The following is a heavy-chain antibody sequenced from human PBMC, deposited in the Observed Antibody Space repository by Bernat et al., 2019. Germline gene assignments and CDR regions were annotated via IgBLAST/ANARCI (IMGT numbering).Heavy chain of an antibody. J-gene: IGHJ4*02. V-gene: IGHV3-48*03. CDR3: ATLYGDFLPY. Sequence: EVQLVESGGGLVQPGGSLRLSCAASGFTFSTYEMIWVRQAPGKGLEWVSYISSSGSSIYYADSVKGRFTISRDNAKNSLYLQMNSLSAEDTAVYYCATLYGDFLPYWGQGTLVTVSS. CDR1: GFTFSTYE. CDR2: ISSSGSSI. D-gene: IGHD4-17*01.